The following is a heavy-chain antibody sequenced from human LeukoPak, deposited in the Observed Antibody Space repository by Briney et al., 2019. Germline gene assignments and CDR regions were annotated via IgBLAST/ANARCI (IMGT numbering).Heavy chain of an antibody. CDR3: AKGLKTAVGPYMGYHYYMDV. D-gene: IGHD5-18*01. Sequence: GGSLTLSCAASGFTVSSNYMSWVRQAPGTGLEWDSVIYSGGSTYYADSVKGRFIIPRDNSKNTLSLQMISLRAEDTALYYCAKGLKTAVGPYMGYHYYMDVWGKGTTVTVSS. CDR2: IYSGGST. V-gene: IGHV3-53*01. J-gene: IGHJ6*03. CDR1: GFTVSSNY.